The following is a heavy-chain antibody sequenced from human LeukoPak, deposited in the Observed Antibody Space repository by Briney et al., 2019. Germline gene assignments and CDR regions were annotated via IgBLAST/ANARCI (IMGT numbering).Heavy chain of an antibody. CDR1: GFAVTRNY. D-gene: IGHD6-19*01. V-gene: IGHV3-53*01. Sequence: GGSLRLSCAASGFAVTRNYINRVRQAPGKGLEWVSIIYSGGSTYYADSVRGRFTISRDTSNNVVFLQMNSLGAEDTAVYFCARASTSGWDGFDHWGQGTLVTVSS. CDR3: ARASTSGWDGFDH. J-gene: IGHJ4*02. CDR2: IYSGGST.